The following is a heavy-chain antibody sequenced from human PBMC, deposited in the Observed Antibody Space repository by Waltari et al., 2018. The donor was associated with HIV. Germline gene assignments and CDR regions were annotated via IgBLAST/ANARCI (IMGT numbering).Heavy chain of an antibody. CDR2: IYYTGRT. V-gene: IGHV4-59*01. Sequence: QVQLQESGPGLVKPSETLSLTCSVSGGSFISYHWTWIRQPPGKGLEWIGYIYYTGRTNCNPSLKSRVTISVDTSKNQFSLRLRSVTAADTAVYYCARGLFGVGSNWFDPWGQAILVTVSS. CDR1: GGSFISYH. CDR3: ARGLFGVGSNWFDP. J-gene: IGHJ5*02. D-gene: IGHD3-3*01.